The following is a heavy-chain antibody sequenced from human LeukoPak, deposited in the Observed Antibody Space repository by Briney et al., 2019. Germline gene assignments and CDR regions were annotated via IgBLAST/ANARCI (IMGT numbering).Heavy chain of an antibody. J-gene: IGHJ4*02. CDR2: IDPDGSHQ. D-gene: IGHD2-15*01. CDR3: ARDGGRREDY. CDR1: GFTFSSYW. Sequence: GGSLRLSCVASGFTFSSYWATWVRQAPGKGLEWVANIDPDGSHQYYVDSVKGRFTISKDNAKNSLYLQMNSLRAEDTAVYYCARDGGRREDYWGQGALVTVSS. V-gene: IGHV3-7*01.